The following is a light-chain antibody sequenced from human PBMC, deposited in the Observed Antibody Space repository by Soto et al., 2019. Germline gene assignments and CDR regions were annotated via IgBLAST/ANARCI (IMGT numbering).Light chain of an antibody. CDR1: QSVSSY. CDR3: QQRSNWPPT. V-gene: IGKV3-11*01. Sequence: EIVLTQSPATLSLSPGDRATLSCQASQSVSSYLAWYQQKPGQAPRLLIYDPSTRPTGIPARFSGSGCGTAFTLTITSLEPEEYAVYYCQQRSNWPPTFGQGTKVDIK. CDR2: DPS. J-gene: IGKJ1*01.